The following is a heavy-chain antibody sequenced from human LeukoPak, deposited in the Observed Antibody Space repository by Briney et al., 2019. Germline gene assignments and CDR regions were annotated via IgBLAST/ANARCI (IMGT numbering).Heavy chain of an antibody. CDR2: IGYTGDT. D-gene: IGHD1-1*01. CDR1: GGSISSGAYY. Sequence: SETLSLTCTVSGGSISSGAYYWSWVRQLPEKGLDWIGYIGYTGDTYYNPSLRSRATISKDTSKTQFSLRLNSLTAADTAVYYCARVAAATTNPRFDFWGQGTLVTVSS. J-gene: IGHJ4*02. CDR3: ARVAAATTNPRFDF. V-gene: IGHV4-31*03.